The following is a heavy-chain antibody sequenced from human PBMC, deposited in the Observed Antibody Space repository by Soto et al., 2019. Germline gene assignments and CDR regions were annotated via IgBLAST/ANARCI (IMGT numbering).Heavy chain of an antibody. CDR2: ISGSGGST. CDR1: GFTFSSYA. V-gene: IGHV3-23*01. Sequence: EVQLLESGGGLVQPGGSLRLSCAASGFTFSSYAMSWVRQAPGKGLEWVSAISGSGGSTYYADSVKGRFTISRDNSRNTLYLQMNSLRGEDTAVYYCAKESYDSSGYYYLGLDYWGQGTLVTVSS. D-gene: IGHD3-22*01. J-gene: IGHJ4*02. CDR3: AKESYDSSGYYYLGLDY.